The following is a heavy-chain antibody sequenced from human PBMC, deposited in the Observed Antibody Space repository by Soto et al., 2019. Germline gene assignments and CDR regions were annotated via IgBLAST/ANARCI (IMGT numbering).Heavy chain of an antibody. J-gene: IGHJ3*02. D-gene: IGHD5-18*01. CDR3: ATDLRGYGRDAFAI. Sequence: EVQLLESGGGLVQPGGSLRLSCAASGFTFSSYAMSWVRQAPGKGLEWVSAISGSGGSTYYADSGKGRFTISRDNSKKTLYLQMNSLIAEDTAVYYCATDLRGYGRDAFAIWGQGTMVTVSS. CDR1: GFTFSSYA. CDR2: ISGSGGST. V-gene: IGHV3-23*01.